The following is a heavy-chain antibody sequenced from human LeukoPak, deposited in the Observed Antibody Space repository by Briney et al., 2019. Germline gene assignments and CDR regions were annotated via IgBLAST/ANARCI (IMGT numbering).Heavy chain of an antibody. CDR2: IIPIFGTA. Sequence: GASVKVSCKASGGTFSSYAISWVRQAPGQGLEWMGRIIPIFGTANYAQKFQGRVTITTDESTSTAYMELSSLRSEDTAVYYCARAGYNWNYLTGFDPWGQGTLVTVSS. CDR3: ARAGYNWNYLTGFDP. J-gene: IGHJ5*02. CDR1: GGTFSSYA. D-gene: IGHD1-7*01. V-gene: IGHV1-69*05.